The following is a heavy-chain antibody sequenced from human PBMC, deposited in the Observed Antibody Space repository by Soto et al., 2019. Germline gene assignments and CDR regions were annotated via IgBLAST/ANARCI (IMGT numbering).Heavy chain of an antibody. CDR1: GYTFTGYY. CDR2: INPNSGGT. J-gene: IGHJ5*02. D-gene: IGHD6-19*01. CDR3: ARVTAVAGYKWFDP. Sequence: ASVKVSCKAAGYTFTGYYMHGVRQAPGQGLEWMGWINPNSGGTNYAQKFQGWVTMTRETSISKAYMELSRLRSDDTAVYYCARVTAVAGYKWFDPLGQRTLVTVCS. V-gene: IGHV1-2*04.